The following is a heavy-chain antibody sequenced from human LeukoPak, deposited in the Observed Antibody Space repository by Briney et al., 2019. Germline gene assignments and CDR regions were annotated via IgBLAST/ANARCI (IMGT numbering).Heavy chain of an antibody. J-gene: IGHJ4*02. CDR3: ARETFARYCSSTSCYSGGY. CDR1: GFTFSDYY. V-gene: IGHV3-11*04. CDR2: ISSSGSTI. Sequence: GGSLRLSCAASGFTFSDYYMSWIRQAPGKGLEWVSYISSSGSTIYYADSVKGRFTISRDNAKNSLYLQMNSLRAEDTAVYYCARETFARYCSSTSCYSGGYWGQGTLVTVSS. D-gene: IGHD2-2*01.